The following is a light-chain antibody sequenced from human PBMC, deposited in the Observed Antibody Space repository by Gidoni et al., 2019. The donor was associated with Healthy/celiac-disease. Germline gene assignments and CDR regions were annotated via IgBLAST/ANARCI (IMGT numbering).Light chain of an antibody. CDR1: SPNIGAGYD. CDR2: GNS. J-gene: IGLJ2*01. V-gene: IGLV1-40*01. Sequence: QSVLTQPPSVSGAPGQRATISCTGSSPNIGAGYDVHWYQQLPGAAPKLLIYGNSNRPSGVPNRFSGSKAGTSASLAITGLQAEDEADYYCQSYDSSLSGTVVFGGGTKLTVL. CDR3: QSYDSSLSGTVV.